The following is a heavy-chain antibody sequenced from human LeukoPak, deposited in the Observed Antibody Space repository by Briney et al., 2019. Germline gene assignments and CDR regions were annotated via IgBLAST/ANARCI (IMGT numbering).Heavy chain of an antibody. J-gene: IGHJ6*03. V-gene: IGHV4-34*01. CDR1: GGSFSAYY. Sequence: SETLSLTRAVYGGSFSAYYWSWIRQPPEKGLEWIGEINHSGSTNYNPSLKSRVTISVDTSKNQFSLKLSSVTAADTAVYYCARSSGKWSGDYYYHYMDVWGRGTTVTIFS. CDR3: ARSSGKWSGDYYYHYMDV. D-gene: IGHD3-3*01. CDR2: INHSGST.